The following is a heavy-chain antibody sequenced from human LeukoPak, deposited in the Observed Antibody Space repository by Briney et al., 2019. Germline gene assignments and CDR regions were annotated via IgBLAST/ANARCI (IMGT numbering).Heavy chain of an antibody. Sequence: SETLSLTCTVSGGSISSYYWSWIRQPPGKGLEWIGYIYYSGSTNYNPSLKSRVTISVDTSKNQFSLKLSSVTAADTAVYYCARRGPFYDFWSGYKETWFDPWGQGTLVTVSS. J-gene: IGHJ5*02. CDR3: ARRGPFYDFWSGYKETWFDP. V-gene: IGHV4-59*12. D-gene: IGHD3-3*01. CDR2: IYYSGST. CDR1: GGSISSYY.